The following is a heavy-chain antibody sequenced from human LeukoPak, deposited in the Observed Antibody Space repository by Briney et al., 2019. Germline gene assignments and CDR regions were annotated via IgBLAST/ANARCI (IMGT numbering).Heavy chain of an antibody. D-gene: IGHD6-13*01. CDR3: ARQVEYSSSWYVIADAFDI. J-gene: IGHJ3*02. V-gene: IGHV1-18*01. CDR1: GGTFCSYA. Sequence: ASVKVSCKASGGTFCSYAISWVRQAPGQGLEWMGWISAYNGNTNYAQKLQGRVTMTTDTSTSTAYMELRSLRSDDTAVYYCARQVEYSSSWYVIADAFDIWGQGTMVTVSS. CDR2: ISAYNGNT.